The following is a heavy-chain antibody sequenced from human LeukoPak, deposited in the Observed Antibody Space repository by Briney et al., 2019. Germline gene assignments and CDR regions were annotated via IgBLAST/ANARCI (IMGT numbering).Heavy chain of an antibody. J-gene: IGHJ3*02. CDR1: GFTFSSHA. Sequence: GGSLRLSCAASGFTFSSHAMSWVRQAPGKGLEWVSGISGSGGVTYNADSVKGRFSVSRDSSKNTVYLQMNSLRVEDTAVYYCAKGVPGSGWYSGFDAFDMRGQGTMVTVSS. CDR2: ISGSGGVT. V-gene: IGHV3-23*01. D-gene: IGHD6-19*01. CDR3: AKGVPGSGWYSGFDAFDM.